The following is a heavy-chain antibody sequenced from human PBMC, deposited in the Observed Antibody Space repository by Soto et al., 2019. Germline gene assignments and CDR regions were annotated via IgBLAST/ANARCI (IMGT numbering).Heavy chain of an antibody. Sequence: HPGGSLRISCAASGFTFSSYGMHWVRQDPGKGLEWVAVIWYDGSNKYYADSVKGRFTISRDNSKNTLYLQMNSLRAEDTAVYYCARDLSAPRPKDYGDYVNWFDPWGQGTLLTVSS. CDR1: GFTFSSYG. J-gene: IGHJ5*02. CDR2: IWYDGSNK. CDR3: ARDLSAPRPKDYGDYVNWFDP. V-gene: IGHV3-33*01. D-gene: IGHD4-17*01.